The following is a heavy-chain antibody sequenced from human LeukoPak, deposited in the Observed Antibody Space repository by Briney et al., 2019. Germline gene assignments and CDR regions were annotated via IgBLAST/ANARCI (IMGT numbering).Heavy chain of an antibody. CDR2: INHSGST. D-gene: IGHD3-10*01. Sequence: SSETLSLTCAVYGGSFSGYYWSWIRQPPGKGLEWIGEINHSGSTNYNPSLKSRVTMSVDTSKNQFSLKLSSVTAADTAVYYCARGERGLRRYYYYGMDVWGQGTTVTVSS. V-gene: IGHV4-34*01. J-gene: IGHJ6*02. CDR1: GGSFSGYY. CDR3: ARGERGLRRYYYYGMDV.